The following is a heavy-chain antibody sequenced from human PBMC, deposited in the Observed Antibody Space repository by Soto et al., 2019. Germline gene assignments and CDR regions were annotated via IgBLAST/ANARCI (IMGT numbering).Heavy chain of an antibody. CDR1: GGSFSGYY. D-gene: IGHD3-22*01. CDR2: INHSGST. Sequence: PSETLSLTCAVYGGSFSGYYWSWIRQPPGKGLEWIGEINHSGSTNYNPSLKSRVTISVDTSKNQFSLKLSSVTAADTAVYSCARWAGGFYDSSGYFDYWGQGTLVTVSS. J-gene: IGHJ4*02. CDR3: ARWAGGFYDSSGYFDY. V-gene: IGHV4-34*01.